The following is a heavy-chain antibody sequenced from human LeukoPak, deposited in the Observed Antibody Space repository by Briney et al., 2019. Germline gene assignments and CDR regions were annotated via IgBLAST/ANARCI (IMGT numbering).Heavy chain of an antibody. Sequence: GGSLRLPCAASGFTFSTYAMTWVRQAPGKGLEWVSVISGSGDSKYYADSVKGRFTISRDNSKNTLYLQMNSLRAEDTAVYYCAKTQTTGYCSNCWFDPWGQGILVTVSS. V-gene: IGHV3-23*01. CDR1: GFTFSTYA. D-gene: IGHD2-2*01. CDR2: ISGSGDSK. CDR3: AKTQTTGYCSNCWFDP. J-gene: IGHJ5*02.